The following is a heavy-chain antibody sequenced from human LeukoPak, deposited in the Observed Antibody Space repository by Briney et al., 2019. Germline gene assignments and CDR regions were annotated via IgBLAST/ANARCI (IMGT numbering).Heavy chain of an antibody. J-gene: IGHJ5*02. D-gene: IGHD3-10*01. Sequence: PSETLSLTGAVYGGSFSGYFWSWIRQPPWKGLEWIGEINHSGSTNYNPSLKSRVTISVDTSKNQFSLKLSSVTAADTAVYYCATSKYYYGSAFDWFDPWGQGTLVTVSS. CDR1: GGSFSGYF. CDR2: INHSGST. CDR3: ATSKYYYGSAFDWFDP. V-gene: IGHV4-34*01.